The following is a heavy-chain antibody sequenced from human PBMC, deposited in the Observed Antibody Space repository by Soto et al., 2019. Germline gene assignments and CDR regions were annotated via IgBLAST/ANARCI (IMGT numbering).Heavy chain of an antibody. D-gene: IGHD7-27*01. CDR1: GFSLSTGGAG. Sequence: QITWKESGPTLVKPTQTLTLTCTFSGFSLSTGGAGVGWIRQPPPKALEWLAVVYWDDDKRYSPSLKSRLTITKDTSKNQVVLKMTNMDPVDTATYYCAYRLYAGWLTGSYYDYWGPGTLVTVSS. CDR3: AYRLYAGWLTGSYYDY. CDR2: VYWDDDK. J-gene: IGHJ4*02. V-gene: IGHV2-5*02.